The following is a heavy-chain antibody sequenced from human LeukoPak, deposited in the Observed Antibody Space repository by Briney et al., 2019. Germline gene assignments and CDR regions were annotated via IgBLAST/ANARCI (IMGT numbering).Heavy chain of an antibody. J-gene: IGHJ4*02. V-gene: IGHV3-64*01. CDR2: ISSNGGTT. Sequence: GGPLRLSGAPSVFTFSSYAMHGIPHAPGKGLKYVSVISSNGGTTYYANSVKGRFSISRDNSKNTLYLQMGSLRLDDMAVYYCARGWDVPLDYWGQGTLVTVYS. CDR3: ARGWDVPLDY. CDR1: VFTFSSYA. D-gene: IGHD1-26*01.